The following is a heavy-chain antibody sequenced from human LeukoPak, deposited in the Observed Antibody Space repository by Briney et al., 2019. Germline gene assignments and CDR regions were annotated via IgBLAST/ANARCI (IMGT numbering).Heavy chain of an antibody. Sequence: SVKVSCKASGGTFNSYAISSVRQAPGQGLEWMGGIIPIFGTANYLQKFQGRVTITADESTSTAYVELSSLRSEDTAVYYCARHYSSGYSRAHDAFDIWGQGTMVTVSS. CDR3: ARHYSSGYSRAHDAFDI. V-gene: IGHV1-69*13. J-gene: IGHJ3*02. CDR2: IIPIFGTA. D-gene: IGHD3-22*01. CDR1: GGTFNSYA.